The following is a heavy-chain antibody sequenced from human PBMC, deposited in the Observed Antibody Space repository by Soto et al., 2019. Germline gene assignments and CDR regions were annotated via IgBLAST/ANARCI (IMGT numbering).Heavy chain of an antibody. Sequence: ASVKVSCKASGYTFTGYYMHWVRQAPGQGLEWMGWINPNSGGTNYAQKFQGWVTMTRDTSISTAYMELSRLRSDDTAVYYCARDTWFGELLPPQGMDFWGQGTTVTVSS. V-gene: IGHV1-2*04. CDR3: ARDTWFGELLPPQGMDF. J-gene: IGHJ6*02. D-gene: IGHD3-10*01. CDR2: INPNSGGT. CDR1: GYTFTGYY.